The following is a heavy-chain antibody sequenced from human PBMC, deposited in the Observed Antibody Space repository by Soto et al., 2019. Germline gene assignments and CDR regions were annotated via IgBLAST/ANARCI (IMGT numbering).Heavy chain of an antibody. CDR3: ARVPDYYYGPGSGNWFDP. J-gene: IGHJ5*02. Sequence: ASVKVSCKASGYTFTSYGISWVRQAPGQGLEWMGWISAYNGNTNYAQKLQDRVTMTTDTSTGTASVGLRSLGSDDTAVYSCARVPDYYYGPGSGNWFDPWGQGTLVTVSP. V-gene: IGHV1-18*01. CDR2: ISAYNGNT. D-gene: IGHD3-10*01. CDR1: GYTFTSYG.